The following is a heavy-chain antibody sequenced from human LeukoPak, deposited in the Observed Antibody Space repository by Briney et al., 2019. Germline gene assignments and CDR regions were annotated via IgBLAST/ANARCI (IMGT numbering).Heavy chain of an antibody. CDR3: AKDVEMATIDYFDY. J-gene: IGHJ4*02. CDR2: ISGSGGST. D-gene: IGHD5-24*01. V-gene: IGHV3-23*01. Sequence: GGSLRLSCAASGFTFSSYVMSWVRQAPGKGLEWLSAISGSGGSTYYADSVKVRFTISRDNSKNTLFLQMSSLRAEDTAVYYCAKDVEMATIDYFDYWGQGTLVTVSS. CDR1: GFTFSSYV.